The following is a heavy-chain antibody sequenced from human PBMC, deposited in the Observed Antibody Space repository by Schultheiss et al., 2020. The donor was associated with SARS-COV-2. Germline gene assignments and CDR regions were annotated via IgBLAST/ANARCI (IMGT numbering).Heavy chain of an antibody. V-gene: IGHV4-34*01. Sequence: SETLSLTCTVSGGSISSYFWSWIRQPPGKGLEWIGEINHSGSTNYNPSLKSRVTISVDTSKNQFSLKLSSVTAADTAVYYCARRYSGYDWNWGQGTLVTVSS. J-gene: IGHJ4*02. D-gene: IGHD5-12*01. CDR3: ARRYSGYDWN. CDR1: GGSISSYF. CDR2: INHSGST.